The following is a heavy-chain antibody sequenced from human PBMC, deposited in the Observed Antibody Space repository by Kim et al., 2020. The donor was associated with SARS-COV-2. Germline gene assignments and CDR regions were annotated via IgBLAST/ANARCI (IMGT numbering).Heavy chain of an antibody. V-gene: IGHV3-23*01. Sequence: GGSLRLSCAASGLTFSNYAMTWVRQAPGKGLEWVSSISGSGGTTYHADSVKGRFTISRDNSKNTLHLQMNSLRAEDTAIYYCARVRLWESSTLDHWGQAT. J-gene: IGHJ4*02. CDR2: ISGSGGTT. D-gene: IGHD3-16*02. CDR3: ARVRLWESSTLDH. CDR1: GLTFSNYA.